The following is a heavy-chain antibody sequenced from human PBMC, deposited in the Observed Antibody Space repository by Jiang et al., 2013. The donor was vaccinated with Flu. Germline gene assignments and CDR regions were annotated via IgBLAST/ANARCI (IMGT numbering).Heavy chain of an antibody. V-gene: IGHV4-34*01. CDR3: ARRGYCSGGSCYSRVRPRSYYYYGMDV. J-gene: IGHJ6*02. CDR2: INHSGST. CDR1: GGSFSGYY. D-gene: IGHD2-15*01. Sequence: LLKPSETLSLTCAVYGGSFSGYYWSWIRQPPGKGLEWIGEINHSGSTNYNPSLKSRVTISVDTSKNQFSLKLSSVTAADTAVYYCARRGYCSGGSCYSRVRPRSYYYYGMDVWGQGTTVTVSS.